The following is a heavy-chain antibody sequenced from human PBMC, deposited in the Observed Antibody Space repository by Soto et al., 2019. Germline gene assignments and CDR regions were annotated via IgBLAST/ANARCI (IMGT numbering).Heavy chain of an antibody. CDR1: GGTFSSYA. V-gene: IGHV1-69*13. J-gene: IGHJ6*02. Sequence: SVKVSCKASGGTFSSYAISWVRQAPGQGLEWMGGIIPIFGTANYAQKFQGRVTITADESTSTAYMELSSLRSEDTAVYYCARSGSGWDLPRGMDVWGQGTTVTVSS. CDR2: IIPIFGTA. CDR3: ARSGSGWDLPRGMDV. D-gene: IGHD6-19*01.